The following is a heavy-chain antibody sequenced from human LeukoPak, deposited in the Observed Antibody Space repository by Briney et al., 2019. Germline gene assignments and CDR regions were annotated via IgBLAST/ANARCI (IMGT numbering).Heavy chain of an antibody. CDR2: MNPNSGTT. V-gene: IGHV1-8*01. CDR1: GYTFTSYE. Sequence: ASVKVSCKASGYTFTSYEINWVRQATGQGLEGKGWMNPNSGTTGYAQKFQGRVTMTRNTSISTAYMELSSLRSEDTAVYYCARVNSGSYQDHHDYWGQGTLVTVSS. D-gene: IGHD1-26*01. J-gene: IGHJ4*02. CDR3: ARVNSGSYQDHHDY.